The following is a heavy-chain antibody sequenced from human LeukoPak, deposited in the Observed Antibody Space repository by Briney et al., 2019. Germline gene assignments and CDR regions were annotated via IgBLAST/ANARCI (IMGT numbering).Heavy chain of an antibody. CDR2: IYSGGST. J-gene: IGHJ4*02. Sequence: GGSLRLSCAASGFTVGSNTMSWVRQAPGKGLEWVSIIYSGGSTSYADSVKGKFTISRDNSKNTLSLQMNSLRTEDTAVYYCARGGSYFDIGGYYFYWGQGTLVTVSS. CDR1: GFTVGSNT. CDR3: ARGGSYFDIGGYYFY. D-gene: IGHD3-22*01. V-gene: IGHV3-66*01.